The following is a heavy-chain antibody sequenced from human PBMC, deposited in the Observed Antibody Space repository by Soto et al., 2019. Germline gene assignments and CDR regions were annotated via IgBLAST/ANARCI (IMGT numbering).Heavy chain of an antibody. J-gene: IGHJ4*02. D-gene: IGHD4-17*01. CDR2: IGSTGGTI. CDR1: GFTFRSYF. V-gene: IGHV3-11*01. CDR3: ASDGGEYYIDV. Sequence: GGSLRLSCEASGFTFRSYFMNWVRQAPGKGLQWVAHIGSTGGTIYYADSVKGRFAVSRDNAKNSLYLQLNRLRVEDTAIYYCASDGGEYYIDVWGQGTAATVSS.